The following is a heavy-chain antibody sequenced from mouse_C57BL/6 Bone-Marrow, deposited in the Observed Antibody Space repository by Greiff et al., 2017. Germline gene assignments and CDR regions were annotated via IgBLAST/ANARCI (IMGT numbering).Heavy chain of an antibody. Sequence: EVHLVESGGDLVKPGGSLKLSCAASGFTFSSYGMSWVRQTPDKRLEWVATISSGGSYTYYPDSVKGRFTISRDNAKNTLYLQMSSLKSEDTAMYYCARHYGSSYYYFDYWGQGTTLTVSS. D-gene: IGHD1-1*01. CDR1: GFTFSSYG. CDR2: ISSGGSYT. CDR3: ARHYGSSYYYFDY. V-gene: IGHV5-6*01. J-gene: IGHJ2*01.